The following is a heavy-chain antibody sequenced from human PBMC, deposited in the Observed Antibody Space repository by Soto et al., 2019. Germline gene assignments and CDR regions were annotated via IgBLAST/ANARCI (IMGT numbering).Heavy chain of an antibody. V-gene: IGHV1-69*02. CDR1: GGTFSSYT. J-gene: IGHJ4*02. D-gene: IGHD4-17*01. Sequence: QVQLVQSGAEVKKPGSSVKVSCKASGGTFSSYTISWVRQAPGQGLEWMGRIIPILGIANSAQKFQGRVTITADKSKSTAYTELSSLRSEDTAVYYCWGHTVTTPPDSWGQGTLVTVSS. CDR2: IIPILGIA. CDR3: WGHTVTTPPDS.